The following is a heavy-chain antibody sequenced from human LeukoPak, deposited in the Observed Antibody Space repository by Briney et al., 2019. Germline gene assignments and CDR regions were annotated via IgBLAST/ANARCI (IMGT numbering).Heavy chain of an antibody. CDR3: ATQKRFTIFGVVIIPDV. D-gene: IGHD3-3*01. CDR1: GGPFSGYY. CDR2: IYTSGST. J-gene: IGHJ6*04. Sequence: SGTLSLTCDVYGGPFSGYYWSWIRQPAGKGLEWIGRIYTSGSTNYNPSLKSRVTMSVDTSKNQFSLKLSSVTAADTAVYYCATQKRFTIFGVVIIPDVWGKGTTVTVPS. V-gene: IGHV4-59*10.